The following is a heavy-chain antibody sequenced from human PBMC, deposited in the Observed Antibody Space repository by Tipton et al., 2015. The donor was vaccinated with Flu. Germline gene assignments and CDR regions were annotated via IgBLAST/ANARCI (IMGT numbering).Heavy chain of an antibody. J-gene: IGHJ4*02. CDR3: ARSPSYSGSGVYPYYFDD. D-gene: IGHD3-10*01. CDR2: IYTTGST. Sequence: TLSLTCTVSGGSISSGNNYWGWIRQPAGKGLEWIGRIYTTGSTNYNPSLRSRVTISGDTSKNHFSVQLCSVTAADTAVYYCARSPSYSGSGVYPYYFDDWGQGTLVTVSS. V-gene: IGHV4-61*02. CDR1: GGSISSGNNY.